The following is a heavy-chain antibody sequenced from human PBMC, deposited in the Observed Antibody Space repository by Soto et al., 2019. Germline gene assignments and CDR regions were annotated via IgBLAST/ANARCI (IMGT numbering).Heavy chain of an antibody. V-gene: IGHV2-5*02. CDR3: VPRGAIAAPATEGESFHH. CDR1: GFSLTTSGVG. Sequence: QITLKESGPTLVKPTQTLTLTCTFSGFSLTTSGVGVGWIRQPPGKALEWLALIYWDDDKRYSPSLRSRLTITKDTSKDQVVLTLTNMDPVDTATYFCVPRGAIAAPATEGESFHHWGQGTLVTVSS. CDR2: IYWDDDK. J-gene: IGHJ1*01. D-gene: IGHD6-25*01.